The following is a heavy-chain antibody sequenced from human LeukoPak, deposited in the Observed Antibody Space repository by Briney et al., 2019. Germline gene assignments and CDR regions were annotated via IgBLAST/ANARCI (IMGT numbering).Heavy chain of an antibody. V-gene: IGHV3-21*01. CDR3: ARDPTIFGEVNKEYFQH. J-gene: IGHJ1*01. Sequence: PGGSLRLSCAASGFTFSTYSMSWVRQAPGKGLEWVSFISSSISTYIYYADSVKGRFTISRDDAKNSLYLQMSSLRAEDTAVYFCARDPTIFGEVNKEYFQHWGQGTLVTVSS. CDR2: ISSSISTYI. CDR1: GFTFSTYS. D-gene: IGHD3-3*02.